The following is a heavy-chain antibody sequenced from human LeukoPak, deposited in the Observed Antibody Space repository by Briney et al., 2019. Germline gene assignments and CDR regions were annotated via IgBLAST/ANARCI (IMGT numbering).Heavy chain of an antibody. D-gene: IGHD6-19*01. CDR2: INPDTGGT. J-gene: IGHJ4*02. CDR3: ARGPRYISGRYAESFSIDY. V-gene: IGHV1-2*02. Sequence: ASVKVSCTASGYSFNGYYLHWLRQAPGQGFEWMGWINPDTGGTNYVHKFQDRVTMTRDTSISAAYMELSSLRSGDTAIYYCARGPRYISGRYAESFSIDYWGQGTLVTVSS. CDR1: GYSFNGYY.